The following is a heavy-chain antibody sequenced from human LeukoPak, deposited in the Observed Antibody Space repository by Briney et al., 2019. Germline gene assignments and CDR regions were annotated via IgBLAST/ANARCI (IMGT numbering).Heavy chain of an antibody. Sequence: SETLSLTCTVSGGSISSFYWSWIRQSPGKGLGWIGYINYSGSTNYNPSLKSRVTISVDTSNNQFSLKLSSVTAADTAVYYCARGRDHPDYWGQGTLVIVSS. CDR3: ARGRDHPDY. J-gene: IGHJ4*02. V-gene: IGHV4-59*01. CDR1: GGSISSFY. D-gene: IGHD2-21*02. CDR2: INYSGST.